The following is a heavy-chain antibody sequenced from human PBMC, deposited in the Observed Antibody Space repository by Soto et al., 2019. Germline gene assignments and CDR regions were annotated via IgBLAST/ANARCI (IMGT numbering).Heavy chain of an antibody. CDR3: ARVRGPNLDNYGLDV. D-gene: IGHD3-10*01. Sequence: ASVKVSCKTSGFTFNVYGIHWVRQAPGQGLEWVGGLIPIYDAPYYAQKFQDRVTITADKSTTTVHLELSSLRSEDTAVYFCARVRGPNLDNYGLDVWGQGTTVTVSS. J-gene: IGHJ6*02. V-gene: IGHV1-69*06. CDR2: LIPIYDAP. CDR1: GFTFNVYG.